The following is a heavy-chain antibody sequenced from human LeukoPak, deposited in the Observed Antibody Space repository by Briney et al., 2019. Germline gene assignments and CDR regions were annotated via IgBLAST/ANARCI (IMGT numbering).Heavy chain of an antibody. CDR1: GGSISSSSYY. J-gene: IGHJ4*02. D-gene: IGHD2-15*01. Sequence: SETLSLTCTVSGGSISSSSYYWGWIRQPPGKGLEWIGSIYYTGSTYYNPSLKSRVTISVDTSKNQFSLKLSSVTAADTAVYYCARGVVAAPQTFDYWGQGTLVTVSS. V-gene: IGHV4-39*07. CDR2: IYYTGST. CDR3: ARGVVAAPQTFDY.